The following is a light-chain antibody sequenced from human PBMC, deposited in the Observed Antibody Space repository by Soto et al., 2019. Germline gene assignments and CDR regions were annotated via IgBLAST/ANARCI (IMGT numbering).Light chain of an antibody. CDR1: NSDIGGYDY. V-gene: IGLV2-14*01. J-gene: IGLJ2*01. CDR3: SSYTSSTTLV. Sequence: QSALTQPASVSGSPGQSITISCTGTNSDIGGYDYVSWYQQNPGKAPKLMISEVSNRASGVSTRFSGYKSGNTASLTISGLQAEDEAEYYCSSYTSSTTLVFGGGNKLTVL. CDR2: EVS.